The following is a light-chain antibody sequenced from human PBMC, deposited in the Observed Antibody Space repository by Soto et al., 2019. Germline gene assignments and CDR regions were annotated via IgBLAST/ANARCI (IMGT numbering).Light chain of an antibody. V-gene: IGKV1-5*01. J-gene: IGKJ1*01. CDR1: QSVSTW. CDR2: DAS. CDR3: QQYNSYWT. Sequence: DIHMTQSPSTLSASLWDRVTVTFRASQSVSTWLAWFQQKPGKAPKLLIYDASSLESGVPSRFSGSGSGTEFTLTISSLQPDDFATYYCQQYNSYWTFGQGTKVDIK.